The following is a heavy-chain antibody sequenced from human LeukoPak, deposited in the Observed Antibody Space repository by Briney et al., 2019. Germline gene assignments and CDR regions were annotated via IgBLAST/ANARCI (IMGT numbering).Heavy chain of an antibody. CDR3: ARHYDGSGSRNYYYYGMDV. J-gene: IGHJ6*02. Sequence: GESLKISCKGSGYSFTSYWIGWVRQMPGKGLEWMGITYPGDSDTRYSPSFQGQVTISADKSISTAYLQWSSLKASDTAMYYCARHYDGSGSRNYYYYGMDVWGQGTTVTVSS. CDR1: GYSFTSYW. CDR2: TYPGDSDT. V-gene: IGHV5-51*01. D-gene: IGHD3-10*01.